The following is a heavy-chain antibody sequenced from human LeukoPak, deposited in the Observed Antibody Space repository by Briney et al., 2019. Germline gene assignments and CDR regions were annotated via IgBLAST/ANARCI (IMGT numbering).Heavy chain of an antibody. CDR1: GFTFSSYA. V-gene: IGHV3-23*01. CDR2: ISGSGGST. Sequence: GGSLRLSYAASGFTFSSYAMSWVRQAPGKGLEWVSAISGSGGSTYYADSVKGRFTISRDNSKNTLYLQMNSLRAEDTAVYYCAKDLGRYSSGRNYFDYWGQGTLVTVSS. D-gene: IGHD6-19*01. CDR3: AKDLGRYSSGRNYFDY. J-gene: IGHJ4*02.